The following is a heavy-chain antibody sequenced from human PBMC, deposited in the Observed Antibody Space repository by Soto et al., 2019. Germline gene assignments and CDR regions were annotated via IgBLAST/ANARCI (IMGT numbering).Heavy chain of an antibody. CDR1: GFTFSSYA. V-gene: IGHV3-64D*08. J-gene: IGHJ6*02. CDR3: VKGFTGGSSSWYALDYYYGMDV. CDR2: ISSNGGST. D-gene: IGHD6-13*01. Sequence: GGSLRLSCSASGFTFSSYAMHWVRQAPGKGLEYVSAISSNGGSTYYADSVKGRFTISRDNSKNTLYLQMSSLRAEDTAVYYCVKGFTGGSSSWYALDYYYGMDVWGQGTTVTVSS.